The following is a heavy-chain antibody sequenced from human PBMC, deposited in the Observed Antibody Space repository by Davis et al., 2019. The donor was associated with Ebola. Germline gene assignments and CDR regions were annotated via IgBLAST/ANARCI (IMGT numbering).Heavy chain of an antibody. CDR1: GVSITTHF. V-gene: IGHV4-59*11. CDR2: IHHGGGA. D-gene: IGHD2-21*01. Sequence: PSETLSLTCTVSGVSITTHFWSWIRQPPGTGLEWIGFIHHGGGANSNPSLKSRVTFSIDTSKSQVSLKLTSVTAADTAVYYCARDTRPCGNDCYEDTFEMWGQGTMVSVSS. CDR3: ARDTRPCGNDCYEDTFEM. J-gene: IGHJ3*02.